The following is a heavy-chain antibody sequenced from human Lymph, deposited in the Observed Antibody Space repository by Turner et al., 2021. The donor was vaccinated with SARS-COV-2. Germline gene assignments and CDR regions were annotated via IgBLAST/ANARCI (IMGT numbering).Heavy chain of an antibody. CDR1: GFTFDDYA. J-gene: IGHJ6*02. Sequence: EVQLVESGGGLVQPGRSLRLSCAASGFTFDDYAMHWVRQAPWKGLEWVSGSTWNSGTIGYADSVKGLFTISRDNAKKSLYLQMNSLRAEDTALYYCAKDVYMSTFSDHYYGMNVWGQGTTVTVSS. CDR2: STWNSGTI. D-gene: IGHD1-26*01. V-gene: IGHV3-9*01. CDR3: AKDVYMSTFSDHYYGMNV.